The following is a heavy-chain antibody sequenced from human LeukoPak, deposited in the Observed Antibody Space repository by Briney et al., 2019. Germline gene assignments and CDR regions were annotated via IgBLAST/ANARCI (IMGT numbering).Heavy chain of an antibody. V-gene: IGHV4-59*12. J-gene: IGHJ3*02. Sequence: SETLSLTCTVSGASISSNYWSWIRQPPGKGLEWIGYIYYSGSSHYNPSLKSRFTISIDTSKNQFSLKLSSVTAADTAVYYCATELGGEDAFDIWGQGTMVTVSS. D-gene: IGHD7-27*01. CDR1: GASISSNY. CDR3: ATELGGEDAFDI. CDR2: IYYSGSS.